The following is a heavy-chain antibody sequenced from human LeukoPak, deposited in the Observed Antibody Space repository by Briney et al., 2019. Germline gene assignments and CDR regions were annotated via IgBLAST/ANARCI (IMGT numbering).Heavy chain of an antibody. Sequence: ASVKDSCKASRYTFTSYPMNWVRQAPGQGLEWMGWINTNTGNPTNAQSFTGRFVFSLHTHFSTDHLQISSLTADDTAVYYCASLRYSSSFGTIDYWGQGTLVTVSS. J-gene: IGHJ4*02. D-gene: IGHD6-13*01. CDR3: ASLRYSSSFGTIDY. V-gene: IGHV7-4-1*02. CDR2: INTNTGNP. CDR1: RYTFTSYP.